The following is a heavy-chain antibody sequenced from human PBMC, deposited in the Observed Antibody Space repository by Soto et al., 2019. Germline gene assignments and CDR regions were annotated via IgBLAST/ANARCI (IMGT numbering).Heavy chain of an antibody. CDR1: GFTFSSYS. CDR3: ARDGYDFWSGYYSPRTSYYFDY. Sequence: GGSLRLSCAASGFTFSSYSMNWVRQAPGKGLEWVSSISSSSSYIYYADSVKGRFTISRDNAKNSLYLQMNSLRAEDTAVYYCARDGYDFWSGYYSPRTSYYFDYWGQGTLVTVSS. CDR2: ISSSSSYI. D-gene: IGHD3-3*01. J-gene: IGHJ4*02. V-gene: IGHV3-21*01.